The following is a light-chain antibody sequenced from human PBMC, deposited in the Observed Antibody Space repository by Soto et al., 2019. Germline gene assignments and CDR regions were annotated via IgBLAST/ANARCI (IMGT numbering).Light chain of an antibody. CDR1: QSVSSD. V-gene: IGKV3-15*01. CDR3: QQFNKWPPV. J-gene: IGKJ4*01. Sequence: EIVMTQSPATLSVSPGERATLSCRASQSVSSDLAWYQQKPGQAPRLLIYGTSTRATGIPVRFSGSGYGTEFTLTISSLQSEAFAVYYCQQFNKWPPVFGVGTKVEIK. CDR2: GTS.